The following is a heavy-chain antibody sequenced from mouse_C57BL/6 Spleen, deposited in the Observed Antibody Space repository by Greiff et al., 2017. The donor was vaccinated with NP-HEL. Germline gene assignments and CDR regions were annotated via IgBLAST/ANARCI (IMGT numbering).Heavy chain of an antibody. CDR2: ISSGSSTI. V-gene: IGHV5-17*01. J-gene: IGHJ3*01. CDR3: ARGPFAY. CDR1: GFTFSDYG. Sequence: EVQRVESGGGLVKPGGSLKLSCAASGFTFSDYGMHWVRQAPEKGLEWVAYISSGSSTIYYADTVQGRFTISRDNAKNTLFLQMTSLRSEDTAMYYCARGPFAYWGQGTLVTVSA.